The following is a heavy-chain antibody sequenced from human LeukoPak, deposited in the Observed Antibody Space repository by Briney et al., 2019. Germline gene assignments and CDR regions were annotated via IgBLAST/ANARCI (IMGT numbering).Heavy chain of an antibody. CDR1: GFTFSSYS. CDR2: ISSSSSYI. Sequence: PGGSLRLSCAASGFTFSSYSMNWVRQAPGKGLEWVSSISSSSSYIYYADSVKGRFTISRDNAKNSLYLQMNSLRAEDTAVYYCARVYCSSTSCVGRFDYWGQGTLVTVSS. J-gene: IGHJ4*02. CDR3: ARVYCSSTSCVGRFDY. D-gene: IGHD2-2*01. V-gene: IGHV3-21*01.